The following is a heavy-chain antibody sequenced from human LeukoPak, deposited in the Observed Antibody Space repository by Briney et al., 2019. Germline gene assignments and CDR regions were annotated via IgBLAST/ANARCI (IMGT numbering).Heavy chain of an antibody. D-gene: IGHD1-26*01. CDR2: ISGSAYNT. J-gene: IGHJ4*02. V-gene: IGHV3-23*01. Sequence: GGSLRLSCAASGFTFSSSGLHWVRQAPGKGLEWVSTISGSAYNTYYADSVKGRFTVSRDNSANTLYLQMNSLRADDTALYYCAKHSGSYFIYYVDSWGQGTLVTVSS. CDR3: AKHSGSYFIYYVDS. CDR1: GFTFSSSG.